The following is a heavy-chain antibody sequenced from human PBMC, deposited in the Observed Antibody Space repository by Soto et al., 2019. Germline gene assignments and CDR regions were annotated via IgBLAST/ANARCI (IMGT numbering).Heavy chain of an antibody. CDR1: GYTFTSYG. CDR3: ARQGYCSGGSCYSYYYYGMDV. CDR2: ISAYNGNT. Sequence: VKVSCKASGYTFTSYGISWVRQAPGQGLEWMGWISAYNGNTNYAQKLQGRVTMTTDTSTSTAYMELRSLRSDDTAVYYCARQGYCSGGSCYSYYYYGMDVWGQGTTVTVSS. V-gene: IGHV1-18*01. J-gene: IGHJ6*02. D-gene: IGHD2-15*01.